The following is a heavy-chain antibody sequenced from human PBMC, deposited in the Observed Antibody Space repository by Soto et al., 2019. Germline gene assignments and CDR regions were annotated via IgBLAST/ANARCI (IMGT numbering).Heavy chain of an antibody. CDR2: IWYDGSNK. CDR3: ARDMAVAGPQYYYYGMDV. J-gene: IGHJ6*02. CDR1: GFTFSSYG. V-gene: IGHV3-33*01. Sequence: GGSLRLSCAASGFTFSSYGMHWVRQAPGKGLEWVAVIWYDGSNKYCADSVKGRFTISRDNSKNTLYLQMNSLRAEDTAVYYCARDMAVAGPQYYYYGMDVWGQGTTVTVSS. D-gene: IGHD6-19*01.